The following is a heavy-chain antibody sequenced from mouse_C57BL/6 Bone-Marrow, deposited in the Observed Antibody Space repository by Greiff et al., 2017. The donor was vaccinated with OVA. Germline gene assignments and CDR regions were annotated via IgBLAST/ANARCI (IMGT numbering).Heavy chain of an antibody. CDR2: IDPENGDT. CDR1: GFNIKDDY. V-gene: IGHV14-4*01. CDR3: TTYGNYDAMDY. J-gene: IGHJ4*01. D-gene: IGHD2-1*01. Sequence: EVKLMESGAELVRPGASVKLSCTASGFNIKDDYMHWVKQRPEQGLEWIGWIDPENGDTEYASKFQGQATITADTSSNTAYLQLSSLTSEDTAVYYCTTYGNYDAMDYWGQGTSVTVSS.